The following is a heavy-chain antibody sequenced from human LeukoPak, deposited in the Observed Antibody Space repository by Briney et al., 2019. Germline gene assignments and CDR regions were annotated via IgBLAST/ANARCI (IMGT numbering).Heavy chain of an antibody. Sequence: HPGGSLRLSCAASGFTVSSNYMSWVRQAPGKGLEWVSAIGGRDGGTYYADSVKGRFTISRDNSKNTLYVQMNSLRAEDTAVYYCAKGHYYGSGSLDYWGQGTLVTVSS. J-gene: IGHJ4*02. D-gene: IGHD3-10*01. CDR1: GFTVSSNY. CDR2: IGGRDGGT. CDR3: AKGHYYGSGSLDY. V-gene: IGHV3-23*01.